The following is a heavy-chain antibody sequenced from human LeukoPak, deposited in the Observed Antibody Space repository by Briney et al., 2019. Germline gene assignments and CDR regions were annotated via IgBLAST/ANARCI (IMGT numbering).Heavy chain of an antibody. Sequence: GGSLRLSCAASGFTFSSYAMHWVRQAPGKGLEWVAVISYDGSNKYYADSVKGRFTISRDSSKNTLYLQMNSLRAEDTAVYYCARVHLVVVITWFDYWGQGTLVTVSS. CDR2: ISYDGSNK. D-gene: IGHD3-22*01. CDR3: ARVHLVVVITWFDY. V-gene: IGHV3-30-3*01. J-gene: IGHJ4*02. CDR1: GFTFSSYA.